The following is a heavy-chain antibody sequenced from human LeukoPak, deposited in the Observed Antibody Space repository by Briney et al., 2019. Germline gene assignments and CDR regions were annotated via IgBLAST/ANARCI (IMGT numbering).Heavy chain of an antibody. CDR3: AQQGSGWSSPFDY. J-gene: IGHJ4*02. V-gene: IGHV3-23*01. CDR1: GFTFSSYA. Sequence: GGSLRLSCAASGFTFSSYAMRWVRQAPGKGLEWVSAISGSGGSTYYADSVKGRFTISRDNSKNTLYLQMNSLRAEDTAVYYCAQQGSGWSSPFDYWGQGTLVTVSS. CDR2: ISGSGGST. D-gene: IGHD6-19*01.